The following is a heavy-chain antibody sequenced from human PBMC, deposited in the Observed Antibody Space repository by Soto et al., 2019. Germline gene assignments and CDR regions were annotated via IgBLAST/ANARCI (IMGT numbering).Heavy chain of an antibody. Sequence: GASVKVSCKASGYTFTGYYTHWVRQAPGQGLEWMGWINPNSGGTNYAQKFQGWVTMTRDTSISTAYMELSRLRSDDTAVYYCARYRTLRKDIVLVPADGYGMDVWGQGTMVTVSS. CDR2: INPNSGGT. V-gene: IGHV1-2*04. J-gene: IGHJ6*02. D-gene: IGHD2-2*01. CDR3: ARYRTLRKDIVLVPADGYGMDV. CDR1: GYTFTGYY.